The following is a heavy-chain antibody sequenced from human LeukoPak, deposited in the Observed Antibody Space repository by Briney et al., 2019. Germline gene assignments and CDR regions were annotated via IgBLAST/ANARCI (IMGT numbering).Heavy chain of an antibody. Sequence: GGSLRLSCAASGFIFSNYWMSWVRQAPGKGLEWVANIKQDESEKHYVDSVKGRFTISRDNAKNSLYLQMNSLRAEDTAVYYCARGSARTAEDYFDYWGQGNLVTVSS. D-gene: IGHD6-13*01. V-gene: IGHV3-7*03. CDR3: ARGSARTAEDYFDY. CDR1: GFIFSNYW. CDR2: IKQDESEK. J-gene: IGHJ4*02.